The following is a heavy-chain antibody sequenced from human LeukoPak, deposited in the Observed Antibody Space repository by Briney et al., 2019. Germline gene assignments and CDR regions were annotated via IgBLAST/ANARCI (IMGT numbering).Heavy chain of an antibody. J-gene: IGHJ3*02. CDR1: GGSFSGYY. Sequence: SETLSLTCAVYGGSFSGYYWSWIRQPPGKGLEWVAEINHSGSTNYNPSLKSRVTISVDTSKNQFSLKLSSVSAAGTAVYYCARDSSHDDAFDIWGQGTMVTVSS. CDR2: INHSGST. V-gene: IGHV4-34*01. CDR3: ARDSSHDDAFDI. D-gene: IGHD1-26*01.